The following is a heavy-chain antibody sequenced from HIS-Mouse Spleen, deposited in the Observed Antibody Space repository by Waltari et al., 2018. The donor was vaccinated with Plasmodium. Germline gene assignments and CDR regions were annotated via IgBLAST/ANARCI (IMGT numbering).Heavy chain of an antibody. CDR1: GGHISSRSYY. CDR2: IYYSGST. J-gene: IGHJ6*02. Sequence: QLQLQESGPGLVKPSETLSLTCPVSGGHISSRSYYWGWIVTPPGKGLEWIGSIYYSGSTYYNPSLKSRVTISVDTSKNQFSLKLSSVTAADTAVYYCARHPDYYYYYGMDVWGQGTTVTVSS. V-gene: IGHV4-39*01. CDR3: ARHPDYYYYYGMDV.